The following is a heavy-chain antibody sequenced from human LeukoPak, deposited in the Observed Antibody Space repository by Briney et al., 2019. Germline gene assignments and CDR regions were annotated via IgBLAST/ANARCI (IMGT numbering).Heavy chain of an antibody. CDR1: GGTFSSYA. CDR3: ASAQYCSSTSCYLGYYYYGMDV. D-gene: IGHD2-2*01. J-gene: IGHJ6*02. Sequence: ASVKVSCKASGGTFSSYAISWVRQAPGQGLEWMGRIIPIFGIANYAQKFQGRVTITADKSTSTAYMELSSLRSEDTAVYYCASAQYCSSTSCYLGYYYYGMDVWGQGTTVTVPS. CDR2: IIPIFGIA. V-gene: IGHV1-69*04.